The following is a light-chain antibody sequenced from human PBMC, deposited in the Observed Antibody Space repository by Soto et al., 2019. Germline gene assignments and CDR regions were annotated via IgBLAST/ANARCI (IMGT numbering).Light chain of an antibody. Sequence: QPVLTQPPSASASLGASVTLTCTLSSGYSNYEVDWYQQRPGKGPRFVMRVGTGGIVGSKGDGIPDRFSVLGSGLNRYLTIKNIQGEDESDYHCGADHGSGSSFAWVFGGGTKLTVL. CDR1: SGYSNYE. CDR2: VGTGGIVG. J-gene: IGLJ3*02. V-gene: IGLV9-49*01. CDR3: GADHGSGSSFAWV.